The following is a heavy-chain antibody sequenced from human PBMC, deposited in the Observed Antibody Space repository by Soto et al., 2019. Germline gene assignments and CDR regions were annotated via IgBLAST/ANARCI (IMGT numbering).Heavy chain of an antibody. CDR3: AQARNTYSTSPRGRYFDY. Sequence: GGSLRLSCAASGFPFSSYVMSWVRQAPGKGLEWVSGISGGGSNTFYADSVKGRFTISRDNSKNTLLLQMNSLGAEDTAVYYCAQARNTYSTSPRGRYFDYWGQGIGVTVSS. D-gene: IGHD4-4*01. CDR2: ISGGGSNT. J-gene: IGHJ4*02. V-gene: IGHV3-23*01. CDR1: GFPFSSYV.